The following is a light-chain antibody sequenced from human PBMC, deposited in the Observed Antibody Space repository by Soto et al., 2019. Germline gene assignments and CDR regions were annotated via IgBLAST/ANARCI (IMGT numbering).Light chain of an antibody. CDR1: QAISGT. J-gene: IGKJ1*01. V-gene: IGKV3-15*01. Sequence: EIVMTQSPATLSVSPGGRATLSCRASQAISGTLAWYQQKPGQAPRLLIHGASTRAPGFPARFSGSGSGTDFTLTISSLQSEDFAVYYCQQYDNWPWTFGQGTKVDIK. CDR3: QQYDNWPWT. CDR2: GAS.